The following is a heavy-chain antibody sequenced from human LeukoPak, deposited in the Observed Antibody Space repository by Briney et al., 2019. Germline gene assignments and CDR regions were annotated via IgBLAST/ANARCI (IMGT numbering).Heavy chain of an antibody. CDR3: ARVLGSSWYYFDY. CDR2: IYTSGST. D-gene: IGHD6-13*01. J-gene: IGHJ4*02. Sequence: PSETLSLTCTVSGGSISSGSYCWSWVRQPAGRGLEWIGRIYTSGSTDYNPSLESRATISVDTSKIQFSLELSSVTAADTAVYYCARVLGSSWYYFDYWGQGTLVTVSS. CDR1: GGSISSGSYC. V-gene: IGHV4-61*02.